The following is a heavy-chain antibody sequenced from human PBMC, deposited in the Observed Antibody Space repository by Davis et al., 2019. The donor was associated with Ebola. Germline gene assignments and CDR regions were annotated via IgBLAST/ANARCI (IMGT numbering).Heavy chain of an antibody. V-gene: IGHV3-23*01. CDR1: DLTLNRDV. D-gene: IGHD2-15*01. J-gene: IGHJ4*02. CDR3: AIRRLVVTIERTHMSDY. CDR2: ITGRGDSA. Sequence: GGSLRLSCAASDLTLNRDVMSWVRQALGKGLEWVSGITGRGDSAYYADSVVGRFTISRDFSTNTLYLQMSSLRAEDTALYFCAIRRLVVTIERTHMSDYWGQGTPVTISS.